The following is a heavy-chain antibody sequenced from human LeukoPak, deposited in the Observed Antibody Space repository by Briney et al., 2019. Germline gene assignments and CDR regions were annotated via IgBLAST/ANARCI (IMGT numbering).Heavy chain of an antibody. CDR1: GYTFTGYY. CDR2: INPNSGGT. CDR3: ARDQPEDTSGYQFDP. J-gene: IGHJ5*02. Sequence: ASVKVSCKASGYTFTGYYMHWVRQAPGQGLEWMGWINPNSGGTNYAQKFQGRVTMTRDTSISTAYMELSRLRSDDTAVYYCARDQPEDTSGYQFDPWGQGTLVTVSS. V-gene: IGHV1-2*02. D-gene: IGHD3-22*01.